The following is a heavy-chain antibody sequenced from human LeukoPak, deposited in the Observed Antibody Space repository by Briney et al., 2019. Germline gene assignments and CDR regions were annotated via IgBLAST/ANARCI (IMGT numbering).Heavy chain of an antibody. CDR1: GYTFTSYA. D-gene: IGHD3-3*01. CDR2: INAGNGNT. Sequence: ASVKVSCKASGYTFTSYAMHWVRQAPGQRLEWMGWINAGNGNTKYSQKFQGRVTITRDTSASTAYMELSSLRSEDTAVYYCARSGSRITIFGVVSVAFDYWGQGTLVTVSS. J-gene: IGHJ4*02. V-gene: IGHV1-3*01. CDR3: ARSGSRITIFGVVSVAFDY.